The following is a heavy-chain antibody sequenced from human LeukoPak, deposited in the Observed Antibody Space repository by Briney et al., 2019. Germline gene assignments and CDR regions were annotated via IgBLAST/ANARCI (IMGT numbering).Heavy chain of an antibody. CDR1: GGSISSYY. D-gene: IGHD3-9*01. CDR2: IYTSGST. CDR3: ASGHYDILTGYYPGTYYYGMDV. Sequence: SETLSLTCTVSGGSISSYYWSWIRQPAGKGLEWIGRIYTSGSTNYNPSLKSRVTMSVDTSKNQFSLKLSSVTAADTAVYYCASGHYDILTGYYPGTYYYGMDVWGQGTTVTVSS. J-gene: IGHJ6*02. V-gene: IGHV4-4*07.